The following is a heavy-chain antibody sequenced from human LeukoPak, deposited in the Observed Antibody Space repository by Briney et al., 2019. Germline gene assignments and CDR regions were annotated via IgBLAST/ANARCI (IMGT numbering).Heavy chain of an antibody. CDR2: INPNSGGT. D-gene: IGHD3-10*01. CDR3: AKSQYSFGSGSTRPLFDH. Sequence: ASVKVSCKASGYIFTDYYIHWVRQARGQGLEWMGWINPNSGGTYSAQSFEARVTLSRDTSINTAYMEMRGLTSDDTAIYYCAKSQYSFGSGSTRPLFDHWGQGTLVTVSS. J-gene: IGHJ4*02. CDR1: GYIFTDYY. V-gene: IGHV1-2*02.